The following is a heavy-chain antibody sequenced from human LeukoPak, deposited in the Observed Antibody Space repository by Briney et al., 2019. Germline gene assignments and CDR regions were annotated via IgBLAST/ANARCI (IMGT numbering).Heavy chain of an antibody. CDR3: ATGPQGGYSYGLVFDY. J-gene: IGHJ4*02. CDR1: GYTLTELS. Sequence: ASVKVSCKVSGYTLTELSMHWVRQAPGKGLEWMGGFDPEDGETVYAQKFQGRVTMTEDTSTDTAYMELSSLRSEDTAVYYCATGPQGGYSYGLVFDYWGQGTLVTVSS. CDR2: FDPEDGET. V-gene: IGHV1-24*01. D-gene: IGHD5-18*01.